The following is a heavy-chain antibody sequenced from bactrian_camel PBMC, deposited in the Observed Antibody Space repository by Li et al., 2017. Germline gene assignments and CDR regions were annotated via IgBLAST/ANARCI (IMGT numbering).Heavy chain of an antibody. Sequence: VQLVESGGGSVQPGGSLRLSCAASGYTNRRKCMGWFRQAPGKGIEWVSHISSTGSVTTYTDSVKGRFTMSRDNAKSMLYLQLNSLKSDDTAMYYCSLAHRYGGTWFAATNYWGQGTQVTVS. J-gene: IGHJ4*01. D-gene: IGHD2*01. V-gene: IGHV3S6*01. CDR1: GYTNRRKC. CDR3: SLAHRYGGTWFAATNY. CDR2: ISSTGSVT.